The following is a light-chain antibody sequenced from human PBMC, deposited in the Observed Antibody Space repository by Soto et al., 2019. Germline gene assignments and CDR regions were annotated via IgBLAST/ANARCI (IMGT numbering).Light chain of an antibody. CDR1: SSDVGGYNS. V-gene: IGLV2-8*01. CDR3: YSYACTLSV. Sequence: QSALTQPPSASGSPGQSVTISCTGTSSDVGGYNSVSWYQQYPGKAPKLMIYEVNKRPTGVPDRFRGSKSGSTASLTVSGLQAEDESYYSCYSYACTLSVFGSGTKLTVL. J-gene: IGLJ6*01. CDR2: EVN.